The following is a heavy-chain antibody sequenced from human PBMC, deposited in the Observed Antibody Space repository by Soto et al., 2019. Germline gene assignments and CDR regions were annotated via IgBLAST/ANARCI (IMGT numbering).Heavy chain of an antibody. CDR2: IVVGSGNT. D-gene: IGHD3-3*01. CDR1: GFTFTSSA. V-gene: IGHV1-58*01. J-gene: IGHJ3*02. Sequence: SVKVSCKASGFTFTSSAGQWVRQARGQRLEWIGWIVVGSGNTNYAQKFQERVTITRDMSKSTAYMELSSLRSEDTAVYYCAAGEVVLRFLEWSLAFDIWGQRTMVTVS. CDR3: AAGEVVLRFLEWSLAFDI.